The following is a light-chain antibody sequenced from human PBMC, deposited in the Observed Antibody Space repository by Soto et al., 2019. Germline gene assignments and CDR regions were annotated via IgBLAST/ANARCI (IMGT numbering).Light chain of an antibody. CDR2: EGS. Sequence: QSALTQPASVSGSPGQSITISCTGTSSDVGSYNLVSWYQQHPGKAPKLMIYEGSKRPSGVSNRFSGSKSGNTASLTISGLQAEDEADYYCCSYAGSSSLFGVGTQLTVL. J-gene: IGLJ2*01. CDR3: CSYAGSSSL. V-gene: IGLV2-23*01. CDR1: SSDVGSYNL.